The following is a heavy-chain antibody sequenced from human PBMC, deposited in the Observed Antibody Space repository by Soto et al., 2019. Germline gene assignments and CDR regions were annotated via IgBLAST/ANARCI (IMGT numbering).Heavy chain of an antibody. V-gene: IGHV1-69*01. CDR1: GGTFSSYA. D-gene: IGHD3-3*01. J-gene: IGHJ4*02. CDR2: IIPIFGTA. CDR3: AREAGGERSGYYGALDY. Sequence: QVQLVQSGAEVKKPGSSVKVSCKASGGTFSSYAISWERQAPGQGLEWMGGIIPIFGTANYAQKFQGRVTITADESTSTAYMELSSLRSEDTAVYYWAREAGGERSGYYGALDYWGQGTLVTVSS.